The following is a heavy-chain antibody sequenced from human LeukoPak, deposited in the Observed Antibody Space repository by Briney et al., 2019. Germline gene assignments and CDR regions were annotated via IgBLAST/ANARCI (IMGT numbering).Heavy chain of an antibody. J-gene: IGHJ6*02. CDR3: AKYVSAKGPPYALDV. CDR2: ISASGGST. Sequence: GGSLRLSCAAYEFTFSNYAMQWVRQAPGNGLEWVSGISASGGSTWYADTVKGRFTISRATSKNTLYLQMNSLRAEDTAVYYCAKYVSAKGPPYALDVWGQGTTVTVSS. V-gene: IGHV3-23*01. CDR1: EFTFSNYA. D-gene: IGHD3-10*02.